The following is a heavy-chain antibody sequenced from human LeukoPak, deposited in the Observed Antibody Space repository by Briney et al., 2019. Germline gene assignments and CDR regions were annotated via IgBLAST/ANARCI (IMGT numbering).Heavy chain of an antibody. CDR2: ISGSGVTT. CDR1: GFTFSSYA. J-gene: IGHJ4*02. D-gene: IGHD6-13*01. Sequence: GGSLRLSCEASGFTFSSYAMSWVRQAPGKGLEWVSAISGSGVTTHYAGSVKGRFSISRDNSKNTLYLQMNSLRAEDTAVYYCAKPPPEYSGTWYSPPFDYWGQGTLVTVSS. CDR3: AKPPPEYSGTWYSPPFDY. V-gene: IGHV3-23*01.